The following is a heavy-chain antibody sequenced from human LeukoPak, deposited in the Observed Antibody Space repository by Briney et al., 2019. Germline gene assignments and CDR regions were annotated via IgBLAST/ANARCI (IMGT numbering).Heavy chain of an antibody. CDR1: GFTFSSYA. CDR2: ISYDGSNK. J-gene: IGHJ4*02. D-gene: IGHD6-13*01. CDR3: AGDRRQLAAAYYFDY. Sequence: GRSLRLSCAASGFTFSSYAMHWVRQAPGKGLEWVAVISYDGSNKYYADSVKGRFTISRDNSKNTLYLQMNSLRAEDTAVYYCAGDRRQLAAAYYFDYWGQGTLVTVSS. V-gene: IGHV3-30-3*01.